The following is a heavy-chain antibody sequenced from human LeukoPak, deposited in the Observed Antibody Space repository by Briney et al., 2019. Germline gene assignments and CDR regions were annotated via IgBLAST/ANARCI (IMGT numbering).Heavy chain of an antibody. CDR2: ISSSSSYI. V-gene: IGHV3-21*01. CDR1: GFTFSSYS. J-gene: IGHJ4*02. Sequence: PGGSLRLSCAASGFTFSSYSMNWVRQAPGKGLEWVSSISSSSSYIYYADSVKGRFTISRDNAKNSLYPQMNSLRAEDTAVYYCATPIGYRSGGSCYSGDYWGQGTLVTVSS. CDR3: ATPIGYRSGGSCYSGDY. D-gene: IGHD2-15*01.